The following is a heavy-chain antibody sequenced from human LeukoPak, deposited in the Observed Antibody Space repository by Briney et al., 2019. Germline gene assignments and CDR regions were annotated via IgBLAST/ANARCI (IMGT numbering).Heavy chain of an antibody. V-gene: IGHV3-23*01. CDR1: GFTFSSSG. J-gene: IGHJ6*04. CDR2: ISGSGGST. D-gene: IGHD3-10*02. Sequence: PGGSLRLSCAASGFTFSSSGMSWVRQAPGKGLEWVSAISGSGGSTFYADSVKGRFAISRDNAKNSLYLRMNSLRAEDTAVYYCAELGITMIGGVWGKGTTVTVSS. CDR3: AELGITMIGGV.